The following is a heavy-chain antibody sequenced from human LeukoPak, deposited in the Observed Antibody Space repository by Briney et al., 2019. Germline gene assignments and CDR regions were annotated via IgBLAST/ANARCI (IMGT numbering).Heavy chain of an antibody. V-gene: IGHV1-8*01. CDR3: ARSDSSSWRDAFDI. Sequence: ASVKVSCKASGYTFTSYDINWVRQATGQGLEWMGWMNPNSGNTGYAQKFQGRVTMTRNTSISTAYMELSSLRSGDTAVYYCARSDSSSWRDAFDIWGQGTMVTVSS. D-gene: IGHD6-13*01. J-gene: IGHJ3*02. CDR1: GYTFTSYD. CDR2: MNPNSGNT.